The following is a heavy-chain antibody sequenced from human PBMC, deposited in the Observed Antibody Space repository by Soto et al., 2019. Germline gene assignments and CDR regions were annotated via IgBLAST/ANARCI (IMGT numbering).Heavy chain of an antibody. Sequence: GASVKVSCKASGYTFSSYAMHWVRQAPGQRLEWMGWINAGYGNTKSSQKFQDRVTISRDTSASTAYMELTSLRSEDTAVYYCARGCIAVTTHLCYWGQGTLVTVSS. CDR3: ARGCIAVTTHLCY. J-gene: IGHJ4*02. CDR2: INAGYGNT. D-gene: IGHD4-17*01. CDR1: GYTFSSYA. V-gene: IGHV1-3*01.